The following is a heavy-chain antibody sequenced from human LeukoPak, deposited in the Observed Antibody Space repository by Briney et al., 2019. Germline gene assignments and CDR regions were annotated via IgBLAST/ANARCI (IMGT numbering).Heavy chain of an antibody. J-gene: IGHJ4*02. V-gene: IGHV1-2*02. CDR2: INPNAGDT. CDR3: SRYYRYFDY. D-gene: IGHD3-10*01. CDR1: VYTFTGYY. Sequence: GASVKVSCKASVYTFTGYYVHWVRQAPGQGLEWMGWINPNAGDTNYAQKFQGRVTMTRDTSINTAYMDLSGLRSDDTAVYYCSRYYRYFDYWGQGTLVTVSS.